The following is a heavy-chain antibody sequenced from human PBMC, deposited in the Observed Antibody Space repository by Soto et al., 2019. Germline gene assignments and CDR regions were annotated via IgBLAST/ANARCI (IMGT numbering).Heavy chain of an antibody. V-gene: IGHV1-3*01. CDR3: ARVIDWNYLFDY. Sequence: QVQLVQSGAEVKKPGASVKVSCKASGYTFTSYAMHWVRQAPGQRLEWMGWINAGNGNTKYSQKFQGRVTITRDTSASTAYIELSSLRSEDTAVYYCARVIDWNYLFDYWGQGTLVTVSS. D-gene: IGHD1-7*01. CDR1: GYTFTSYA. J-gene: IGHJ4*02. CDR2: INAGNGNT.